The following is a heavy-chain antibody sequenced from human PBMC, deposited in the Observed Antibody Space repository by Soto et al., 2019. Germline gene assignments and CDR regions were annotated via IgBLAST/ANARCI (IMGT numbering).Heavy chain of an antibody. J-gene: IGHJ4*02. Sequence: EVQLVESGGGLVQPGRSLRLSCTASGFLFGDYGMHWVRQAPGKGLEWVSGISWNSGTIDYADSVKGRFTVSRDNAKNSLYLQIDSLRAEDTALYYCVKGRDVSAYYFGSWGQGTLVTVSS. CDR1: GFLFGDYG. V-gene: IGHV3-9*01. CDR3: VKGRDVSAYYFGS. CDR2: ISWNSGTI.